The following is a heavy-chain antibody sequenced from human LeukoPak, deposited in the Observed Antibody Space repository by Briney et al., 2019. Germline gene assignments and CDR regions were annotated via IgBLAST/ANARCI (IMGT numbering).Heavy chain of an antibody. D-gene: IGHD1-26*01. V-gene: IGHV3-74*01. CDR1: GFIFGNYR. CDR3: ARVRSGSSAGNYGMDV. J-gene: IGHJ6*02. CDR2: INSDGSGT. Sequence: GGSLRLSCATSGFIFGNYRMHWVRQAPGKGLVWVSRINSDGSGTDYAESVKGRFTISRDIAKNTLYLQMKSLRAEDTAVYYCARVRSGSSAGNYGMDVWGQGTTVTVSS.